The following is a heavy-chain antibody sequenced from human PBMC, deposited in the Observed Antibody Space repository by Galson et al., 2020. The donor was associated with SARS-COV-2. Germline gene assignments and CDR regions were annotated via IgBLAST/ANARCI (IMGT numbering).Heavy chain of an antibody. Sequence: SETLSLTCTVSGGSINRAPYYWGWVRQTPGKGLEWIGSISFSGSTYYNPTLKSRFTISLDASKSQFYLRVGSVTAAETSMYYCARSGVGPPIADGRGFYFQFDSWGQGMLVTVSS. CDR1: GGSINRAPYY. CDR2: ISFSGST. CDR3: ARSGVGPPIADGRGFYFQFDS. D-gene: IGHD3-22*01. V-gene: IGHV4-39*01. J-gene: IGHJ4*02.